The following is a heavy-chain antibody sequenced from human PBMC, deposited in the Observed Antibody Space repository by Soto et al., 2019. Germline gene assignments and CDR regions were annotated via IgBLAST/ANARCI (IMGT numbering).Heavy chain of an antibody. J-gene: IGHJ4*02. Sequence: SETLSLTCAVSGGSISSSNWWGWVRQPPGKGLEWIGEIYHSGSTNYNPSLKSRVTISVDKSKNQFSLKLSSVTAADTAVYYCARSWGYYYDSSGPLDYWGQGTLVTVSS. D-gene: IGHD3-22*01. CDR2: IYHSGST. V-gene: IGHV4-4*02. CDR1: GGSISSSNW. CDR3: ARSWGYYYDSSGPLDY.